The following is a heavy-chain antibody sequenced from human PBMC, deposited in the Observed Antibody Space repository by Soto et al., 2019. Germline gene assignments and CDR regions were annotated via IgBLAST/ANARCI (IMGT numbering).Heavy chain of an antibody. CDR3: AKNVWGITIFGGMDV. J-gene: IGHJ6*02. D-gene: IGHD3-9*01. V-gene: IGHV3-23*01. CDR2: ISGSGGST. CDR1: GFTFSSYA. Sequence: GGSLRLSCAASGFTFSSYAMSRVRQAPGKGLEWVSAISGSGGSTYYADSVKGRFTISRDNSKNTLYLQMNSLRAEDTAVYYCAKNVWGITIFGGMDVWGQGTTVTVSS.